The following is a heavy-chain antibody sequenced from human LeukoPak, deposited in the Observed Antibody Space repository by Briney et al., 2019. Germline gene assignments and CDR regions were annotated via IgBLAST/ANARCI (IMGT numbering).Heavy chain of an antibody. Sequence: GASVKVSCKASGGTFSSYAISWVRQAPGQGLEWMGGIIPIFGTANYAQKFQGRVTITADESTSTAYMELSSLRSEDTAVYYCARGTEWELPRDSYYGMDVWGQGTTVTVSS. CDR2: IIPIFGTA. D-gene: IGHD1-26*01. CDR3: ARGTEWELPRDSYYGMDV. V-gene: IGHV1-69*13. CDR1: GGTFSSYA. J-gene: IGHJ6*02.